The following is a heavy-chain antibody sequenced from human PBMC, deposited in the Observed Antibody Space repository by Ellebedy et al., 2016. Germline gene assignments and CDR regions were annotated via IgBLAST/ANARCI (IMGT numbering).Heavy chain of an antibody. CDR2: INPNNGGT. Sequence: ASVKVSCXASGYTFTGYYMHWVRQAPGQGLEWMGWINPNNGGTNYAQKFQGRVTMTRDTSISTAYMELSRLRSDDTAVYYCVHQGEVPPEYFQHWGQGTLVTVSS. D-gene: IGHD2-2*01. J-gene: IGHJ1*01. CDR1: GYTFTGYY. CDR3: VHQGEVPPEYFQH. V-gene: IGHV1-2*02.